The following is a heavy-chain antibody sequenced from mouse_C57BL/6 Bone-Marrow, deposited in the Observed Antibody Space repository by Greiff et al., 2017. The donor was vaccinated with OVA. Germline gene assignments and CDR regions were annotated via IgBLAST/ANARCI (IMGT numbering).Heavy chain of an antibody. Sequence: EVKLVESGPGLVKPSQSLSLTCSVTGYSITSGYYWNWIRQFPGNKLEWMGYISYDGSNNYNPSLKNRISITRDTSKNQFFLKLNSVTTEDTATYYCARDPPLGPYAMDYWGQGTSVTVSS. V-gene: IGHV3-6*01. CDR2: ISYDGSN. CDR3: ARDPPLGPYAMDY. D-gene: IGHD4-1*01. CDR1: GYSITSGYY. J-gene: IGHJ4*01.